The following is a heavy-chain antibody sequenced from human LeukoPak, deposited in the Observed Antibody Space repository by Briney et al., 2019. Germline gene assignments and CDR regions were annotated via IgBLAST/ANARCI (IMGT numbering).Heavy chain of an antibody. CDR1: GGTFSSYA. CDR2: IIPIFGTA. D-gene: IGHD3-10*01. J-gene: IGHJ4*02. V-gene: IGHV1-69*06. CDR3: ARAYYYGSGRRYYFDY. Sequence: SVKVSCKASGGTFSSYAISWVRQAPGQGLEWMGGIIPIFGTANYAQKFQGRVTITAGKSTSTAYMELSSLRSEDTAVYYCARAYYYGSGRRYYFDYWGQGTLVTVSS.